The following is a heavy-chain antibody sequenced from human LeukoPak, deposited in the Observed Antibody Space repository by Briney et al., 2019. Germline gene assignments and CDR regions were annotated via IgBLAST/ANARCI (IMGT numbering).Heavy chain of an antibody. CDR1: GGSFSGYY. Sequence: SETLSLTCAVYGGSFSGYYWSWIRQPPGKGLEWIGEINHSGSTNYNPSLKSRVTISLDTSKNQFSPKLSSVTGADTAVYYCARPLYYHDSSGYLSWGQGTLVTVSS. CDR2: INHSGST. V-gene: IGHV4-34*01. D-gene: IGHD3-22*01. CDR3: ARPLYYHDSSGYLS. J-gene: IGHJ4*02.